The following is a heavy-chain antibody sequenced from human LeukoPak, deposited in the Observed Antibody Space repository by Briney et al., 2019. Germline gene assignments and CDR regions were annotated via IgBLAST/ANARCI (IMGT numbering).Heavy chain of an antibody. V-gene: IGHV4-30-2*01. CDR2: IYHSGNT. Sequence: PSQTLSLTCAVSGGSISSGDYSWSWIRQPPGKDLEWIGYIYHSGNTFYNPSLKSRVTISVNRSKNQFSLKLNSVTAADTAVYYCARCYSDSSCDYWGQGTLVTVSS. D-gene: IGHD3-22*01. CDR3: ARCYSDSSCDY. CDR1: GGSISSGDYS. J-gene: IGHJ4*02.